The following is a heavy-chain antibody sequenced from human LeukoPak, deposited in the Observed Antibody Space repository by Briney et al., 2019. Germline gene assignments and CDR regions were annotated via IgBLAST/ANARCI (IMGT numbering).Heavy chain of an antibody. V-gene: IGHV4-59*08. CDR3: ARSGKSSGYRYYFDY. CDR1: GGSISSYY. Sequence: SETLSLTCTVSGGSISSYYWSWIRQPPGKGLEWIGYIYYSGSTNYNPSLKSRVTVPVDTSKNQFSLKLSSVTAADTAVYYCARSGKSSGYRYYFDYWGQGTLVTVSS. J-gene: IGHJ4*02. D-gene: IGHD3-22*01. CDR2: IYYSGST.